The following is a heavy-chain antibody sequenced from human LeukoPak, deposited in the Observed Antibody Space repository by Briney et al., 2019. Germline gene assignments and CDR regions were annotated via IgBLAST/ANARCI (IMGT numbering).Heavy chain of an antibody. J-gene: IGHJ4*02. CDR2: ISSNGGST. CDR3: VKDPVEMATIEGDY. Sequence: GGSLRLSCSASGFTFSNYAMHWVRQAPGKGLEYVSAISSNGGSTYYADSVKGRFTISRDNSKNTLYLQMSGLRAEDTAVYYCVKDPVEMATIEGDYWGQGTLVTVSS. CDR1: GFTFSNYA. D-gene: IGHD5-24*01. V-gene: IGHV3-64D*06.